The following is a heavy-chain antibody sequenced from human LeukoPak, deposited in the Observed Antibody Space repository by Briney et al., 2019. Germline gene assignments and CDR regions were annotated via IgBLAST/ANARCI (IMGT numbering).Heavy chain of an antibody. D-gene: IGHD6-13*01. CDR2: ISGSGGST. CDR3: AKDQKEVLDSSTFDY. V-gene: IGHV3-23*01. J-gene: IGHJ4*02. CDR1: GFTFSSYA. Sequence: QPGGSLRLSCAASGFTFSSYAMSWVRQAPGKGLEWVSAISGSGGSTYYADSVKGRFTISRDHSKNTLYLQMNSLRAEDTAVYYCAKDQKEVLDSSTFDYWGQGTLVTVSS.